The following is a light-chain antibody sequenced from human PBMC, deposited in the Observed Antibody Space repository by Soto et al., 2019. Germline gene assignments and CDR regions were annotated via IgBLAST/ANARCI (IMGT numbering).Light chain of an antibody. Sequence: ETVMTQSPATLPVSPGERATLSCRASQSVRSNLAWYQQKPGQAPRLLIYGASTRATGVPARFSGSGSGTEFTLSISSLEPEDFAVYYCQQRTDRPPWTFGQGTKV. CDR1: QSVRSN. J-gene: IGKJ1*01. CDR2: GAS. CDR3: QQRTDRPPWT. V-gene: IGKV3-15*01.